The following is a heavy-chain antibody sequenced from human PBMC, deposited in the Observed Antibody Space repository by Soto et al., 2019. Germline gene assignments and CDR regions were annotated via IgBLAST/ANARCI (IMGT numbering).Heavy chain of an antibody. CDR2: ISAYNGNT. Sequence: EASVNVSCKASGYTFTSYGISWVRQAPGQGLELMGWISAYNGNTNYAQKLQGRVTMTTXXXXXXAXMXLRXXRSDDTAVYYCARVSRGYCSSTSCSYYFDYWG. CDR3: ARVSRGYCSSTSCSYYFDY. D-gene: IGHD2-2*01. J-gene: IGHJ4*01. V-gene: IGHV1-18*04. CDR1: GYTFTSYG.